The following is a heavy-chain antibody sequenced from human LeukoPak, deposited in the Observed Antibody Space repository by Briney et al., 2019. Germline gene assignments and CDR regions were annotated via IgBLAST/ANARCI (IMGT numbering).Heavy chain of an antibody. CDR1: GGSISSSSYY. Sequence: SETLSLTCTVSGGSISSSSYYWGWIRQPPGKGLEWIGRIYNSGNTNYNPSLKSRVTISVDTSKNQFSLKLSSVTAADTAVYYFARYDAVAGVFDYWGQGTLVTVSS. CDR2: IYNSGNT. D-gene: IGHD6-19*01. CDR3: ARYDAVAGVFDY. V-gene: IGHV4-39*07. J-gene: IGHJ4*02.